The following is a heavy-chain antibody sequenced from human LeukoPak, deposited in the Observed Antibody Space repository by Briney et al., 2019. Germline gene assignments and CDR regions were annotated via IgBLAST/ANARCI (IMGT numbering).Heavy chain of an antibody. CDR2: ISWNSGSI. CDR1: GFTFDDYA. D-gene: IGHD1-26*01. V-gene: IGHV3-9*01. CDR3: AKDISRGGAGPYNWFDP. J-gene: IGHJ5*02. Sequence: GRSLRLSCAASGFTFDDYAMHWVRQAPGKGLEWVSGISWNSGSIGYADSVKGRFTISRDNAKNSLYLQMNSLRAEDTALYYCAKDISRGGAGPYNWFDPWGQGTLVTVSS.